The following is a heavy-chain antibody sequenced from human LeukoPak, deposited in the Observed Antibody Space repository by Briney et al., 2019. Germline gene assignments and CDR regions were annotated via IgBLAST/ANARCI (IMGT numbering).Heavy chain of an antibody. V-gene: IGHV3-48*03. CDR2: ISSSGSTI. CDR1: GFTFSSYE. D-gene: IGHD3-9*01. Sequence: GGSLRLSCAASGFTFSSYEMNWVRQAPGKGLEWVSYISSSGSTIYYADSVKGRFTISRDNAKNSLYLQMNSLRAEDTAVYYCAKDGVIASYDILTGYYFDYWGQGTLVTVSS. CDR3: AKDGVIASYDILTGYYFDY. J-gene: IGHJ4*02.